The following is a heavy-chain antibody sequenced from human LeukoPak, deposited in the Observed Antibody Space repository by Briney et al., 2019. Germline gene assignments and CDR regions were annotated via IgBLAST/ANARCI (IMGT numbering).Heavy chain of an antibody. CDR2: ITSSGSSI. V-gene: IGHV3-48*03. Sequence: GGSLRLSCAASGFTFSSYEMSWVRQAPGKGLEWVSYITSSGSSIYYADSVRGRFTMSRDNAKNSLYLQMNSLRAEDTAVYYCARELGGFNWFDPWGQGTLVTVSS. J-gene: IGHJ5*02. CDR1: GFTFSSYE. D-gene: IGHD3-16*01. CDR3: ARELGGFNWFDP.